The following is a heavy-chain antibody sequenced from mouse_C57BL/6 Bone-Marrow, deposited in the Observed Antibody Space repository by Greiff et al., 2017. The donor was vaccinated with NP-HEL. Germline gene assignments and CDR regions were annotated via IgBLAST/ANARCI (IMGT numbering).Heavy chain of an antibody. J-gene: IGHJ1*03. V-gene: IGHV1-82*01. Sequence: VQLQQSGPELVKPGASVKISCKASGYAFSSSWMNWVKQRPGKGLEWIGRIYPGDGDTNYNGKFKGKATLTADKSSSTAYMQLSSLTSEDSAVYFCAREVYYYGSSLYWYFDVWGTGTTVTVSS. CDR3: AREVYYYGSSLYWYFDV. D-gene: IGHD1-1*01. CDR2: IYPGDGDT. CDR1: GYAFSSSW.